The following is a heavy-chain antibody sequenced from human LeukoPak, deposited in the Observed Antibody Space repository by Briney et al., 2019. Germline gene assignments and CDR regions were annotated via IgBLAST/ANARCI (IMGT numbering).Heavy chain of an antibody. V-gene: IGHV4-39*01. J-gene: IGHJ6*02. CDR3: AADGFGEPEGFYYYYYGMDV. CDR1: GGSISSSSAY. Sequence: PSETLSLTCTVSGGSISSSSAYWGWIRQPPGKGLEWIGCIYYRKNTYYNPSLKSRVTISADTSKNQFSLTLGSVTAADTAVYYCAADGFGEPEGFYYYYYGMDVWGQGTTVTVSS. D-gene: IGHD3-10*01. CDR2: IYYRKNT.